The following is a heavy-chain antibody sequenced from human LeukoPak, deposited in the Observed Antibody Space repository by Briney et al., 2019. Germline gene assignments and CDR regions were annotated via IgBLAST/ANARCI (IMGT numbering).Heavy chain of an antibody. V-gene: IGHV4-34*01. Sequence: SETLSLTCAVYGGSFSGYYRSWIRQPPGKGLEWIGEINHSGSTNYNPSLKSRVTILVDTSKNQFSLKLSSVTAADTAVYYCARVTGERNRRIAAAGTGRWFDPWGQGTLVTVSS. J-gene: IGHJ5*02. CDR3: ARVTGERNRRIAAAGTGRWFDP. CDR2: INHSGST. D-gene: IGHD6-13*01. CDR1: GGSFSGYY.